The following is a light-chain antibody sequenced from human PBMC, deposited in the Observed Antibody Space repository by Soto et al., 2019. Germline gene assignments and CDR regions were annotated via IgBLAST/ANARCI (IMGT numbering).Light chain of an antibody. V-gene: IGLV3-1*01. CDR3: QAWDSTV. J-gene: IGLJ2*01. CDR1: KLGDKY. CDR2: QDS. Sequence: SYELTQPPSVSVSPGQTASITCSGDKLGDKYACWYQQKPGQSPVLVIYQDSKRPSGIPERFSGSNSGNTATLTISGTQAMDEADYYCQAWDSTVFGGGIKLTVL.